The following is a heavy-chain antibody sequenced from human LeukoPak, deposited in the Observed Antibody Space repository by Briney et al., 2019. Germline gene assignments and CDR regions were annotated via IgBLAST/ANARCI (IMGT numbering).Heavy chain of an antibody. CDR1: GFTFSDYA. V-gene: IGHV3-23*01. Sequence: GGSLRLSCAASGFTFSDYAMSWVRQAPGKGLEWVSSISESRDDTDNADSVKGRFTISRDNSNNTLYLQMNSLRAEDTAVYYCPRDYPGGSMLWEDYCDYWGQGTLVTVSS. CDR3: PRDYPGGSMLWEDYCDY. D-gene: IGHD3-10*02. CDR2: ISESRDDT. J-gene: IGHJ4*02.